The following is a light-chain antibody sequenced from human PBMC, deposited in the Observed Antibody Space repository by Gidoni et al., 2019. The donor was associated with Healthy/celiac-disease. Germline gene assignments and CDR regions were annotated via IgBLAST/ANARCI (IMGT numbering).Light chain of an antibody. J-gene: IGKJ2*01. Sequence: DIQMTQSPSTLSASVGDRVTITCRASQSISSWLAWYQQKPGKAPKLLIYKAFSLESGVPSRFSGSGSGTEFTLTISSLQPDDFATYYCQQHNSYPTFGQGTKLEIK. CDR1: QSISSW. CDR3: QQHNSYPT. CDR2: KAF. V-gene: IGKV1-5*03.